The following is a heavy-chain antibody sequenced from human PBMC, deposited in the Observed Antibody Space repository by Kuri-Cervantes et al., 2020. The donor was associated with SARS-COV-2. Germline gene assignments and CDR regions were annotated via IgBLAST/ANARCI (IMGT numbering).Heavy chain of an antibody. J-gene: IGHJ6*03. CDR1: GFIFSNYA. D-gene: IGHD1-1*01. V-gene: IGHV3-30*04. CDR3: AKTGSNFRYYYYMDG. CDR2: ISYDGTNQ. Sequence: GESLKISCAVSGFIFSNYAMHWVRQAPGKGLEWVAIISYDGTNQYYADSVLGRFTVSRDNSKNTLYLQMNSLRAEDTAVYFCAKTGSNFRYYYYMDGWGKGTTVTVSS.